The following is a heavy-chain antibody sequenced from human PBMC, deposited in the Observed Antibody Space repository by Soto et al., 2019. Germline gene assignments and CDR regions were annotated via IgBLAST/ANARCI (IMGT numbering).Heavy chain of an antibody. D-gene: IGHD3-10*01. CDR1: GGSGSSSTYS. CDR2: IYYSEST. J-gene: IGHJ4*02. Sequence: SETLSLTCTVSGGSGSSSTYSWGWIRQSPGQGLEWIGYIYYSESTNYNPSLKSRVTISVDTSKNHFSLKLNSMTAADTAVYYCARHNYGSGSTYFDYWGQGTLVTVSS. CDR3: ARHNYGSGSTYFDY. V-gene: IGHV4-61*03.